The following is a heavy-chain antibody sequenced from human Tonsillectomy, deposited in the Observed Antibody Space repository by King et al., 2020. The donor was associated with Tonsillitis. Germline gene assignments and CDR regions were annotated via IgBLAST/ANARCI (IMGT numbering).Heavy chain of an antibody. J-gene: IGHJ4*02. CDR3: VGEGGGYQYSYYKGVSNY. V-gene: IGHV4-38-2*02. Sequence: VQLQESGPGLVKPSETLSLTCAVSGYSISSGYYWGWIRQPPGKGLEWIGSIHHSGSTYYNPSVKSRVTISVDTSKNQFSLRLSSVTAADTAVYFCVGEGGGYQYSYYKGVSNYWGQGTLVTVSS. CDR2: IHHSGST. D-gene: IGHD1-26*01. CDR1: GYSISSGYY.